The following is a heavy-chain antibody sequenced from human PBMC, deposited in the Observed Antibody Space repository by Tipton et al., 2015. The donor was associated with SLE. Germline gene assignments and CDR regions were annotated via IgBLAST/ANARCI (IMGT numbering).Heavy chain of an antibody. J-gene: IGHJ4*02. Sequence: TLSLTCAVSGYSISSGYYWGWIRQPPGKGLEWIGYIYYTGSTNYNPSLKSRVTMSIDASKNQLSLKMNSVNAADTAVYYCARDRSSGWYFDDWGQGTLVTVSS. D-gene: IGHD6-19*01. CDR1: GYSISSGYY. CDR2: IYYTGST. CDR3: ARDRSSGWYFDD. V-gene: IGHV4-61*01.